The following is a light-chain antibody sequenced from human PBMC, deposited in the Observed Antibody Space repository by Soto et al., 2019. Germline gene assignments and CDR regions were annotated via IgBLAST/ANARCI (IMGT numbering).Light chain of an antibody. Sequence: EVVMTQSPATVSVSPGERTSLSCRASQSVGTNLGWYQQKPGQAPRLLISKTSTRATGVPARFSGSGSGTEFTLTISSLQSEDIAVYYCQQYGRSPMFTFGQGTKLEIK. V-gene: IGKV3-15*01. J-gene: IGKJ2*01. CDR3: QQYGRSPMFT. CDR1: QSVGTN. CDR2: KTS.